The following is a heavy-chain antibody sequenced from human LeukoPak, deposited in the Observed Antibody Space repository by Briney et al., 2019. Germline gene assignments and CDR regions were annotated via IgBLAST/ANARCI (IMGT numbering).Heavy chain of an antibody. CDR3: ARELTTVGTFDY. CDR1: GGSISSGDYY. CDR2: IYYSGGT. Sequence: SQTLSLTCTVSGGSISSGDYYWSWIRQPPGKGLEWIGYIYYSGGTYYNPSLKSRVTISVGTSKNQFSLKLSSVTAADTAVYYCARELTTVGTFDYWGQGTLVTVSS. V-gene: IGHV4-30-4*01. J-gene: IGHJ4*02. D-gene: IGHD4-23*01.